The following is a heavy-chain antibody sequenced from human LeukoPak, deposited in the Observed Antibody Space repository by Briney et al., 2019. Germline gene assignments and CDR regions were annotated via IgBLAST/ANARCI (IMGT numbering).Heavy chain of an antibody. D-gene: IGHD2-2*02. V-gene: IGHV1-18*01. CDR1: GYTFTSYG. J-gene: IGHJ4*02. CDR2: ISAYNGNT. Sequence: ASVKVSCKASGYTFTSYGISWVRQAPEQGLEWMGWISAYNGNTNYAQKLQGRVTMTTDTSTSTAYMELRSLRSDDTAVYYCASGYCSSTSCYTGSTVNYDYWGQGTLVTVSS. CDR3: ASGYCSSTSCYTGSTVNYDY.